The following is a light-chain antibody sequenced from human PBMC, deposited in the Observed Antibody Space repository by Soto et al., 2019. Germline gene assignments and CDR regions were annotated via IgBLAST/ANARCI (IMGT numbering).Light chain of an antibody. CDR1: SSDVGSYNL. J-gene: IGLJ1*01. V-gene: IGLV2-23*01. Sequence: QSALTEPACVSGSPGQSITISCTGTSSDVGSYNLVSWYQQHPGKAPKLMIYEGSKRPSGVSNRFSGSKSGNTASLTISGLQAEDEADYYCCSYAGSSTYGFGTGTKVTVL. CDR2: EGS. CDR3: CSYAGSSTYG.